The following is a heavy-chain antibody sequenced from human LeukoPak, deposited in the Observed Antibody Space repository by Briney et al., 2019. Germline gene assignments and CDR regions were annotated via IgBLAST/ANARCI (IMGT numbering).Heavy chain of an antibody. D-gene: IGHD6-19*01. Sequence: GESLKISCKGSGYRFTSYWIGWVRPMPGKGLEWMGIIYPGDSDTRYSPSFQGQVTISADKSISTAYLQWSSLKASDTAMYYCARLVYSSGWVFDYWGQRTLVTVSS. J-gene: IGHJ4*02. CDR2: IYPGDSDT. CDR1: GYRFTSYW. V-gene: IGHV5-51*01. CDR3: ARLVYSSGWVFDY.